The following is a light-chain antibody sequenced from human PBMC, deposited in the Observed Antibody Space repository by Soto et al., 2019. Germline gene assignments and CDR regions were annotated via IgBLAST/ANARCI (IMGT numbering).Light chain of an antibody. CDR2: AAS. J-gene: IGKJ1*01. Sequence: DIVLTQSPCTLSGSPGERATISCRASQSVSSYYLAFYQQKPGHAPTLLIYAASSRATAITQGISGGGSGTKFTLPTSRLEPEEFAVYYCQQCGSSPWTFGQGTKVDIK. CDR3: QQCGSSPWT. V-gene: IGKV3-20*01. CDR1: QSVSSYY.